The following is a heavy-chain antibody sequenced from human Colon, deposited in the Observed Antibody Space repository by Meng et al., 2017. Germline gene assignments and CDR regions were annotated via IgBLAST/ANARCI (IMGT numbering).Heavy chain of an antibody. J-gene: IGHJ4*02. V-gene: IGHV3-66*02. CDR2: IYPDGRT. Sequence: GGSLRLSCATSGLTVSSSYMSWVRQAPGKGRDWVSIIYPDGRTFYADSVKGRFTISRDNSKNTLYLQMNSLRTEDTAVYYWTGGGNESSWNFFDYWGQGTLVTVSS. D-gene: IGHD6-13*01. CDR3: TGGGNESSWNFFDY. CDR1: GLTVSSSY.